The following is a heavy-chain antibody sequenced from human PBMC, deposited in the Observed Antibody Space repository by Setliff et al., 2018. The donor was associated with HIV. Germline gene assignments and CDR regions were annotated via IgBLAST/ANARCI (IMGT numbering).Heavy chain of an antibody. J-gene: IGHJ6*03. CDR2: IYYSGST. V-gene: IGHV4-31*02. D-gene: IGHD3-16*02. CDR1: GGSISSGGYY. Sequence: PSETLSLTCTVSGGSISSGGYYWSWIRQQPGKGLEWIGYIYYSGSTYYNPSLKSRVTISVDTSKNQFSLKLSSVTAADTAVYYCARGYPVSNYYYMDVWGKGTTVTVSS. CDR3: ARGYPVSNYYYMDV.